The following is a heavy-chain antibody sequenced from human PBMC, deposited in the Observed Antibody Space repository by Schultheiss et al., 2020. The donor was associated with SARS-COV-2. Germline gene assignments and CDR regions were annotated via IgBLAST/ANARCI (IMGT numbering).Heavy chain of an antibody. J-gene: IGHJ4*02. V-gene: IGHV3-7*01. CDR3: ARGYSYGDFDY. D-gene: IGHD5-18*01. Sequence: GESLKISCAASGFTFSSYTMHWVRQAPGKGLQWVANIKQDGSVEHYVDSVRGRFIISRDNAKNSLYLQMNSLRAEDTAVYYCARGYSYGDFDYWGQGTLVTVSS. CDR1: GFTFSSYT. CDR2: IKQDGSVE.